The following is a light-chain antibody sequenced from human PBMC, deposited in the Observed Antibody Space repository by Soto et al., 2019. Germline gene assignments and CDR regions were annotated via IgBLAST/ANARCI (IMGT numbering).Light chain of an antibody. V-gene: IGKV1-33*01. J-gene: IGKJ4*01. CDR1: QDISNY. CDR2: DAS. Sequence: DIQMTQSPSSLPASVGDRVTITCQSSQDISNYLNWYHQMPAKPPKLLIYDASTLQSGVPSRVSGSGSGTHFTLTFTTLQPEDIGTYYCQQYDDVPLTFGGGTKVEI. CDR3: QQYDDVPLT.